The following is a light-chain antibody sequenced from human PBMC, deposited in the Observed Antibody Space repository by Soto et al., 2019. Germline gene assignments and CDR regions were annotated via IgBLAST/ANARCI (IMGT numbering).Light chain of an antibody. CDR1: QSVSSS. CDR3: RQYGSSPPRT. CDR2: GES. V-gene: IGKV3-20*01. Sequence: DIVLTQSPGTLSLAPGEIATLSCRASQSVSSSLAWYQQKPGQAPRLHIHGESSRATGIPDRFSGSGSGTDCTLTLSRLEQEDLAVDYCRQYGSSPPRTVGGGNKVEIK. J-gene: IGKJ4*01.